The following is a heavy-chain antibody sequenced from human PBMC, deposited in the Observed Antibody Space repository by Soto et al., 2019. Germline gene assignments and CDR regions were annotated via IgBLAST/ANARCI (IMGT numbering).Heavy chain of an antibody. Sequence: QVQLQQSGPGLVKPSQTLSLTCTVSGDSISSDYYHWTWIRQSPGKGLEWIGYIHHSGRFLYNPSLKSRVTISVDTSENQFSLHLTSVTAADTAVYFCAREDDGGDSLDVWGQGTTVTVSS. D-gene: IGHD2-21*02. V-gene: IGHV4-30-4*08. CDR1: GDSISSDYYH. CDR3: AREDDGGDSLDV. J-gene: IGHJ6*02. CDR2: IHHSGRF.